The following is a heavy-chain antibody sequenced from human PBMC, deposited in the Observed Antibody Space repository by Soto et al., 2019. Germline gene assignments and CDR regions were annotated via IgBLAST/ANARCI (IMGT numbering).Heavy chain of an antibody. J-gene: IGHJ6*02. CDR3: ARLHPSAYDFWGERPQRLYGMDV. V-gene: IGHV5-10-1*01. CDR2: IDPSASYT. D-gene: IGHD3-3*01. Sequence: GESLKISCKGSGYSFTSYWISWVRQMPVKGLEWMGRIDPSASYTNYSPSFHGHVAISADKSIRTAYLQWSSLKASDTAMYYCARLHPSAYDFWGERPQRLYGMDVWGQGTTVTVSS. CDR1: GYSFTSYW.